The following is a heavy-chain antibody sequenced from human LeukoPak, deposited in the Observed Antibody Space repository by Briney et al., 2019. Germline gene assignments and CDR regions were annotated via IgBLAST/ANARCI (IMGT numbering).Heavy chain of an antibody. Sequence: GGSLRLSCAASGFTFSSYNMNWVRQAPGKGLEWVSSISSTSSYIRYPDSVMGRFTISRDNAKNSLYLQMNSLRAEDTAVYYCARGVDTAMAIDYWGQGTQVTVSS. J-gene: IGHJ4*02. CDR3: ARGVDTAMAIDY. D-gene: IGHD5-18*01. V-gene: IGHV3-21*01. CDR2: ISSTSSYI. CDR1: GFTFSSYN.